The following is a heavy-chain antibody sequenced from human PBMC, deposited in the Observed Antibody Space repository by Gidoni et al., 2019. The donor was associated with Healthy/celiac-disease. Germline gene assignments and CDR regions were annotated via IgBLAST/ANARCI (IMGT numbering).Heavy chain of an antibody. J-gene: IGHJ4*02. V-gene: IGHV1-69*02. CDR3: ASVYDILTGPRFDY. D-gene: IGHD3-9*01. Sequence: RVTITADKSTSTAYMELSSLRSEDTAVYYCASVYDILTGPRFDYWGQGTLVTVSS.